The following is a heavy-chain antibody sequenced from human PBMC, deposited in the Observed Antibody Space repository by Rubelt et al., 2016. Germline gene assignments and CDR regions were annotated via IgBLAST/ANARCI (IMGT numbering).Heavy chain of an antibody. CDR2: INAGNGNT. Sequence: QVQLVQSGAEVKKPGASVKVSCKASGYTFTSYAMHWVRQAPGQRLEWMGWINAGNGNTKYSQKFQGRVTITRDTSASTAYMELSSLRSEDTAVYYCARAQRIRLLMVYAPTFDYGGQGTLVTVSS. CDR3: ARAQRIRLLMVYAPTFDY. D-gene: IGHD2-8*01. J-gene: IGHJ4*02. CDR1: GYTFTSYA. V-gene: IGHV1-3*01.